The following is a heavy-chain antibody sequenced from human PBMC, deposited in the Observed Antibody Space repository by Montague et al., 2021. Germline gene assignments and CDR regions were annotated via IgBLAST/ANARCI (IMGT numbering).Heavy chain of an antibody. CDR3: ARARITGTTTPLDY. Sequence: SETLSLTCTVSGGSISSTSHYWDWIRQPPGKGLEWIGTFYSGGNTYYNPALKSRVSISAATSNNQFSLKLHSVTAGDTAVYFCARARITGTTTPLDYWGQGTLVIVSS. V-gene: IGHV4-39*01. CDR1: GGSISSTSHY. D-gene: IGHD1/OR15-1a*01. J-gene: IGHJ4*02. CDR2: FYSGGNT.